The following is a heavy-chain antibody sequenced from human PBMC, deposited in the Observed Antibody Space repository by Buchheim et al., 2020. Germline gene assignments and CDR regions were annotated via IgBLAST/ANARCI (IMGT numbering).Heavy chain of an antibody. CDR1: GFTLSSFA. Sequence: QVQLVESGGGVVQPGRSLGLSCTASGFTLSSFAMSWVRQAPGKGLEWVAIIWYDGSNKYYTEYVKGRFTVSRDNSKNTLYLQMSSLRADDTAVYYCARVMDRAAYGMDVWGQGTT. J-gene: IGHJ6*02. D-gene: IGHD5-18*01. V-gene: IGHV3-33*01. CDR2: IWYDGSNK. CDR3: ARVMDRAAYGMDV.